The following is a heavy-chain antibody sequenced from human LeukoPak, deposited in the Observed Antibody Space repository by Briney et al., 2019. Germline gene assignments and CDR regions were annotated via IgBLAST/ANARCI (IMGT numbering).Heavy chain of an antibody. J-gene: IGHJ4*02. CDR3: AKHSRGYSNGYHFDY. D-gene: IGHD5-18*01. CDR2: ISGSGGST. Sequence: GGSLRLSCAASGFTFSSYAMSWVRQAPGKGLEWVSAISGSGGSTYYADSVKGRFTISGDNSKNTLYLQMNSLRAEDTAVYYCAKHSRGYSNGYHFDYWGQGTLVTVSS. CDR1: GFTFSSYA. V-gene: IGHV3-23*01.